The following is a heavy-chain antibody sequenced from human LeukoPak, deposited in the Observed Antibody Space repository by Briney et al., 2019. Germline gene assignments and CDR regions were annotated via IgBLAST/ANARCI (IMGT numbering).Heavy chain of an antibody. CDR3: ARDLPAGGDY. Sequence: GASVKVSCKASGYTFTGYYMHWVRQAPGQGLEWMGGIIPIFGTANYAQKFQGRVTITTDESTSTAYMELSSLRSEDTAVYYCARDLPAGGDYWGQGTLVTVSS. CDR1: GYTFTGYY. CDR2: IIPIFGTA. D-gene: IGHD1-14*01. J-gene: IGHJ4*02. V-gene: IGHV1-69*05.